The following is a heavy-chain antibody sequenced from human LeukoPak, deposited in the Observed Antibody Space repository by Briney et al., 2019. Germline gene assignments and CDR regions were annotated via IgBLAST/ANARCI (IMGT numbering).Heavy chain of an antibody. V-gene: IGHV3-7*01. J-gene: IGHJ4*02. D-gene: IGHD3-10*01. CDR1: RFTFSNYW. CDR2: IKQDGSEK. Sequence: GGSLRLSCAASRFTFSNYWMSWVRQAPGKGLEWVANIKQDGSEKYYVDSVKGRFTVSRDNAKNSLYLQMDSLRADDTALYYCAGWRTYDSGSYNYWGQGTLVTVSS. CDR3: AGWRTYDSGSYNY.